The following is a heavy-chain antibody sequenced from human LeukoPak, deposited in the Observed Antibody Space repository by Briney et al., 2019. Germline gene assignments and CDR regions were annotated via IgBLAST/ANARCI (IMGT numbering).Heavy chain of an antibody. CDR3: AALADYYDSSGYYYGY. CDR1: GGSISSYY. D-gene: IGHD3-22*01. J-gene: IGHJ4*02. Sequence: PSETLSLTCTVSGGSISSYYWSWIQQPPGKGLEWIGYIYYSGSTNYNPSLKSRVTISVDTSKNQFSLKLSSVTAADTAVYYCAALADYYDSSGYYYGYWGQGTLVTVSS. V-gene: IGHV4-59*01. CDR2: IYYSGST.